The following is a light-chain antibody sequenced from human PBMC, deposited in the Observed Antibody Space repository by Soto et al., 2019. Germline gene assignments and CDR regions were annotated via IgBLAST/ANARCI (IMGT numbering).Light chain of an antibody. CDR2: GNS. CDR3: QPSDNSLSVYV. Sequence: QSVLTQPPSVSGAPGQRVTISCTGSSSNIGAHYDVHWYQQLPGTAPKLLIYGNSNRPSGVPDRFSGSKSGPSASLAITEIQAEDEADYYCQPSDNSLSVYVFGTGTKVTVL. CDR1: SSNIGAHYD. V-gene: IGLV1-40*01. J-gene: IGLJ1*01.